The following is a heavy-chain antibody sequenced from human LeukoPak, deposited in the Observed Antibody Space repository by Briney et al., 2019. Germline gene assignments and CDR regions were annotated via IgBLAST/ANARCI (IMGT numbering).Heavy chain of an antibody. J-gene: IGHJ4*02. D-gene: IGHD2-2*01. Sequence: QSGGSLRLSCAASGFTFSSYAMSWVRRAPGKGLEWVAVISYDESNKYYADSVKGRFTISRDNSKNTLYLQMNSLRAEDTAVYYCAKDQDIVVVPATLDYWGQGTLVTVSS. V-gene: IGHV3-30*18. CDR1: GFTFSSYA. CDR2: ISYDESNK. CDR3: AKDQDIVVVPATLDY.